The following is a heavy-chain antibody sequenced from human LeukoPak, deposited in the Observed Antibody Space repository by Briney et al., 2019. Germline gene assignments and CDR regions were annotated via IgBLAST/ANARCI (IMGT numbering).Heavy chain of an antibody. D-gene: IGHD4-17*01. CDR3: AADRGNYGDYEIL. V-gene: IGHV1-58*02. CDR1: GFTFTSSA. J-gene: IGHJ4*02. Sequence: SAKVSCKASGFTFTSSAMQWVRQARGQRLEWIGWIVVGSGNTNYAQKFQERVTITRDMSTSTAYMELSSLRSEDTAVYYCAADRGNYGDYEILWGQGTLVTVSS. CDR2: IVVGSGNT.